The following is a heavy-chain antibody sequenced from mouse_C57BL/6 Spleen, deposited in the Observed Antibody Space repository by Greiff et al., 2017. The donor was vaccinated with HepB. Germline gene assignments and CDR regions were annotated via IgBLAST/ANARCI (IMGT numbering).Heavy chain of an antibody. J-gene: IGHJ4*01. D-gene: IGHD1-1*01. V-gene: IGHV1-22*01. CDR1: GYTFTDYN. CDR3: ARGYYGSRGTYAMDY. Sequence: EVKVVESGPELVKPGASVKMSCKASGYTFTDYNMHWVKQSHGKSLEWIGYINPNNGGTSYNQKFKGKATLTVNKSSSTAYMELRSLTSEDSAVYYCARGYYGSRGTYAMDYWGQGTSVTVSS. CDR2: INPNNGGT.